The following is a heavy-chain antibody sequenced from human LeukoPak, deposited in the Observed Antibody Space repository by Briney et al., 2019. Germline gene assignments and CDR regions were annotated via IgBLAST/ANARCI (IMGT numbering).Heavy chain of an antibody. CDR1: GGSISSYY. D-gene: IGHD6-19*01. Sequence: SETLSLTCTGSGGSISSYYWSWIRQPPGKGLEWIGYIYYSGSTNYNPSLKSRVTISVDTSKNQFSLKLSSVTAADTAVYYCARFSIGSYDYYFDYWGQGTLVTVSS. CDR3: ARFSIGSYDYYFDY. CDR2: IYYSGST. V-gene: IGHV4-59*08. J-gene: IGHJ4*02.